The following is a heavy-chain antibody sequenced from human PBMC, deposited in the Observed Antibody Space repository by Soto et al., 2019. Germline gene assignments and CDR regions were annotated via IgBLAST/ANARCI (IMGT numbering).Heavy chain of an antibody. CDR3: ARGWGRIFDY. V-gene: IGHV4-34*01. CDR1: GRSFSGYY. Sequence: QVQLQQWGAGLLKPSETLSLTCAVYGRSFSGYYWNWIRQPPGKGLEWIGEINHSGSTNYNPSLKSRVTLSVDTSKNRFSLKLSSVTAADTAVYYCARGWGRIFDYWGQGTLVTVSS. CDR2: INHSGST. J-gene: IGHJ4*02. D-gene: IGHD7-27*01.